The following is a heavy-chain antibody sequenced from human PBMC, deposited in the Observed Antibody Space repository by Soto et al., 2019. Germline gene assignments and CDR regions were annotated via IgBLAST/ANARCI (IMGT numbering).Heavy chain of an antibody. CDR2: ISSSSSYI. V-gene: IGHV3-21*01. D-gene: IGHD3-10*01. CDR3: ARDYYGSGSYEDHYYYYYMDV. CDR1: GFTFSSYS. J-gene: IGHJ6*03. Sequence: GSLRLSCAASGFTFSSYSMNWVRQAPGKGLEWVSSISSSSSYIYYADSVKGRFTISRDNAKNSLYLQMNSLRAEDTAVYYCARDYYGSGSYEDHYYYYYMDVWGKGTTVTVSS.